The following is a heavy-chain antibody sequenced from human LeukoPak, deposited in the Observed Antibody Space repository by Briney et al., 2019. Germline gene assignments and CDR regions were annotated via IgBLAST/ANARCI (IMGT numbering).Heavy chain of an antibody. D-gene: IGHD3-3*01. V-gene: IGHV1-18*01. CDR1: GYTFSSHD. CDR2: MNPNSGNT. CDR3: ARGNDFFSPFDY. Sequence: APVKVSCKASGYTFSSHDINWVRQVPGHGLEWLGWMNPNSGNTNYAQKLQGRVTMTTDTSTSTAYMELRSLRSDDTAVYYCARGNDFFSPFDYWGQGTLVTVSS. J-gene: IGHJ4*02.